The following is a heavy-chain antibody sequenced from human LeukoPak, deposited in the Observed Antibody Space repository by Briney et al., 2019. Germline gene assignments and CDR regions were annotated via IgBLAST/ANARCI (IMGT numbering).Heavy chain of an antibody. V-gene: IGHV4-34*01. D-gene: IGHD2-2*01. CDR1: GGSFSGYY. Sequence: SETLSLTCAVYGGSFSGYYWSWIRQPPGKGLEWIGEINHSGSTNYNPSLKSRVTISVDTSKNQFSLKLSSVTAAAPAVYYWARGVVVPAAAGAFDIWGQGTKVTVSS. CDR2: INHSGST. CDR3: ARGVVVPAAAGAFDI. J-gene: IGHJ3*02.